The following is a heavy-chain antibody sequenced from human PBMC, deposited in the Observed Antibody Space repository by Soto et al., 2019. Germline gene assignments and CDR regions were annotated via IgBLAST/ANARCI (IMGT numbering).Heavy chain of an antibody. D-gene: IGHD5-18*01. J-gene: IGHJ5*02. CDR3: ARGKGYSYGPRGDWFDH. V-gene: IGHV4-30-2*01. CDR1: GGSISSGGYS. Sequence: SETLSLTCAVSGGSISSGGYSWSWIRQPPGKGLEWIGYIYHSGSTYYNPSLKSRVTISVDRSKNQFSLKLSSVTAADTAVYYCARGKGYSYGPRGDWFDHWGQGTLVTVSS. CDR2: IYHSGST.